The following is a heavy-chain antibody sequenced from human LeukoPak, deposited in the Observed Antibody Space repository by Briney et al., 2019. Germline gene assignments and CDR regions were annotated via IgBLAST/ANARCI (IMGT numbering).Heavy chain of an antibody. J-gene: IGHJ4*02. CDR2: ISYDGSNK. CDR1: GFTFSSYG. Sequence: GGSLRLSCAASGFTFSSYGMHWVRQAPGKGLEWVAVISYDGSNKYYADSVKGRFTISRDNSKNTLYLQMNSLRAEDTAVYYCAKDGGFDYWGQGTLVTVSP. CDR3: AKDGGFDY. D-gene: IGHD3-10*01. V-gene: IGHV3-30*18.